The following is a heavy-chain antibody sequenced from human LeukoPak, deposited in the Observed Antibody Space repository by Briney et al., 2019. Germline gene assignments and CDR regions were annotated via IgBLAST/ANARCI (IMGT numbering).Heavy chain of an antibody. CDR3: ARSGSGYYYVWYFDL. CDR1: GGSISSGSYY. V-gene: IGHV4-61*02. J-gene: IGHJ2*01. CDR2: IYTSGST. Sequence: SQTLSLTCTVPGGSISSGSYYWRWIRQPAGTGLEWIGRIYTSGSTNYNPSLKSRVTISVDTSKNQFSLKLSSVTAADTAVYYCARSGSGYYYVWYFDLWGRGTLVTVSS. D-gene: IGHD3-22*01.